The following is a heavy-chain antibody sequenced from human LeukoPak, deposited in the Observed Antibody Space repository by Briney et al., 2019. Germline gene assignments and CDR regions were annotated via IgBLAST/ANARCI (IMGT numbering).Heavy chain of an antibody. D-gene: IGHD3-10*01. J-gene: IGHJ4*02. CDR1: GFSVNNNY. CDR3: AGGTYYGTGTRPAFFDY. V-gene: IGHV3-53*01. CDR2: IDNFGNI. Sequence: HPGESLRLSCAASGFSVNNNYMNWVRQAPGKGLEWVSDIDNFGNIHYASSLAGRVTISRDISRDTVFLQMNNLRAEDTALYYCAGGTYYGTGTRPAFFDYWGLGTQITVAS.